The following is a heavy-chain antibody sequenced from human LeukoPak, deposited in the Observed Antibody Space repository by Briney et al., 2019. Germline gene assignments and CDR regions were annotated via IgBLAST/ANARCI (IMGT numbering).Heavy chain of an antibody. CDR3: AREPPVSIAAPTRFDY. CDR1: GGSISSYY. D-gene: IGHD6-6*01. V-gene: IGHV4-4*07. J-gene: IGHJ4*02. Sequence: SETLSLTCTVSGGSISSYYWSWIRQPAGKGLEWIGRIYTRGSTNYNPSLKSRVTISLDTSKNQFSLKLKSVTAADTAVYFCAREPPVSIAAPTRFDYWGQGTLVTVSS. CDR2: IYTRGST.